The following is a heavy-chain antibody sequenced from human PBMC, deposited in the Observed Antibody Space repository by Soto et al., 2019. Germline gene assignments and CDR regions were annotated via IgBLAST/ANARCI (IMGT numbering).Heavy chain of an antibody. Sequence: SETLSLTCTVSGGSIDSYYWTWIRQPPGKGLEWIGYVSYSGNTNYNPSLESRVTISVDTSRNRFSLNLTSATAADTAVYYCARKGAAASYAHYYMDVWGRGTAVTVSS. CDR1: GGSIDSYY. CDR3: ARKGAAASYAHYYMDV. D-gene: IGHD6-13*01. J-gene: IGHJ6*03. V-gene: IGHV4-59*01. CDR2: VSYSGNT.